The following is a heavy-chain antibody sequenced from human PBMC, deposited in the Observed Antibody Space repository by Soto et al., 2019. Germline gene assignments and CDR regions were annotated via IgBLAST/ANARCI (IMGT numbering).Heavy chain of an antibody. V-gene: IGHV4-59*12. CDR2: VYYTGYT. J-gene: IGHJ6*03. CDR3: ARLGYANSRYHYMDV. D-gene: IGHD2-2*03. Sequence: SETLSLTCTVSGGSISSYHWSWIRQPPGKGLEWIGYVYYTGYTNYYPSLRSRVTISTDTSKNQFSLKLSSVTAADTAVYYCARLGYANSRYHYMDVWGKGTTVTVSS. CDR1: GGSISSYH.